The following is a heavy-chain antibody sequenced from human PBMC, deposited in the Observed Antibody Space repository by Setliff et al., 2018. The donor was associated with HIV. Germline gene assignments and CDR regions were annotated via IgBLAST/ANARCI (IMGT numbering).Heavy chain of an antibody. CDR2: ISGSGDTI. J-gene: IGHJ3*01. CDR3: AKPANGG. V-gene: IGHV3-23*01. CDR1: GDSSSNDY. Sequence: ETLSLTCTVSGDSSSNDYWTWVRQAPGKGLECVSGISGSGDTIYYADSVKGRFTISRDNSKNILSLQMNSLRAEDTAVYYCAKPANGGWGQGTMVTVSS.